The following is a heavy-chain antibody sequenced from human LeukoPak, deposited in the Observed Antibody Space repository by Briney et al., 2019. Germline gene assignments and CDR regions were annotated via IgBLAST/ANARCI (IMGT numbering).Heavy chain of an antibody. CDR2: ISYDGSNK. V-gene: IGHV3-30*04. CDR1: GFTFSSYA. D-gene: IGHD6-19*01. CDR3: ASQWLGAFDI. Sequence: GGSLRLSCAASGFTFSSYAMHWVRKAPGKGLEWVAVISYDGSNKYYADSVKGRFTISRDNSKNTLYLQMNSLRAEDTAVYYCASQWLGAFDIWGQGTMVTVSS. J-gene: IGHJ3*02.